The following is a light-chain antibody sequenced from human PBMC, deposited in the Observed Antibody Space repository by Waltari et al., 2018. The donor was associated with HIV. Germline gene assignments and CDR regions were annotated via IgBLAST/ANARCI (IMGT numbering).Light chain of an antibody. CDR3: AAWDGSLNGYV. V-gene: IGLV1-44*01. CDR2: GNN. CDR1: TSNIGSNT. J-gene: IGLJ1*01. Sequence: SVLTQPPSASGTPGQRVTISCSGSTSNIGSNTVNWYQQLPQTAPKLLMFGNNHRPSGVPDRCSGSKSGTSASLAISGLQSEDEADYYCAAWDGSLNGYVFGTGTKVTVL.